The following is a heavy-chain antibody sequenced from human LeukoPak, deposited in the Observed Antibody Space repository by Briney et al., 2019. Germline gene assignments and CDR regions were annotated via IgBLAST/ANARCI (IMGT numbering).Heavy chain of an antibody. V-gene: IGHV4-39*01. CDR3: ASSGYSVDAYDAFDI. CDR1: GGSISSSSYY. CDR2: IYYSGST. Sequence: LETLSLTCTVSGGSISSSSYYWGWIRQPPGKGLEWIGSIYYSGSTYYNPSLKSRVTISVDTSKNQFSLKLSSVTAADTAVYYCASSGYSVDAYDAFDIWGQGTMVTVSS. D-gene: IGHD3-22*01. J-gene: IGHJ3*02.